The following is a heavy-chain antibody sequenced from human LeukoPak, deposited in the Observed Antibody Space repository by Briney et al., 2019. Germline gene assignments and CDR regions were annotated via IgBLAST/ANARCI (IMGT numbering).Heavy chain of an antibody. D-gene: IGHD5-24*01. CDR1: GFTFSSYS. J-gene: IGHJ3*02. V-gene: IGHV3-21*01. CDR2: ISSSSSYI. CDR3: ATSGWLQLRDAFDI. Sequence: PGGSLRLSCAASGFTFSSYSMNWVRQAPGKGLEWVSSISSSSSYIYYADSVKGRFTISRDNAKNSLYLQMNSLRAEDTAVYYCATSGWLQLRDAFDIWGQGTMVTVSS.